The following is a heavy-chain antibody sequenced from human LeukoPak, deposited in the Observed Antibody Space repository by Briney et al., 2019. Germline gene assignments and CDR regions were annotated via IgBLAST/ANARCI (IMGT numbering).Heavy chain of an antibody. CDR3: ARGIAVAGRDYYYGMDV. J-gene: IGHJ6*02. D-gene: IGHD6-19*01. CDR2: ISSSGSTI. CDR1: GLTFRSYG. V-gene: IGHV3-48*04. Sequence: GRSLRLSCAAPGLTFRSYGMHWVRQAPGKGLEWVSYISSSGSTIYYADSVKGRFTISRDNAKNSLYLQMNSLRAEDTAVYYCARGIAVAGRDYYYGMDVWGQGTTVTVSS.